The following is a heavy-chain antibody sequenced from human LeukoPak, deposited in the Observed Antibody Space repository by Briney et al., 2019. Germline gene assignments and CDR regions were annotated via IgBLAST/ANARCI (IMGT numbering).Heavy chain of an antibody. V-gene: IGHV1-69*05. CDR2: IIPIFGTA. CDR3: AREPGSNARLVYFDY. CDR1: GGTFSSYA. Sequence: SVKVSCKASGGTFSSYAISWVRQAPGQGLEWMGGIIPIFGTANYAQKFQGRVTITTDESTSTAYMELSSLRSEDTAVYYCAREPGSNARLVYFDYWGQGTLVTVSS. J-gene: IGHJ4*02. D-gene: IGHD1-14*01.